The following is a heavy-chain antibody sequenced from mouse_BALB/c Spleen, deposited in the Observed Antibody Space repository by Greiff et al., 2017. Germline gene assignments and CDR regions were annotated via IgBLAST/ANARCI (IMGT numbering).Heavy chain of an antibody. Sequence: EVMLVESGGGLVQPGGSLKLSCAASGFTFSSFGMHWVRQAPEKGLEWVAYISSGSSTIYYADTVKGRFTISRDNPKNTLFLQMTSLRSEDTAMYYCARGGNYDAMDYWGQGTSVTVSS. CDR1: GFTFSSFG. J-gene: IGHJ4*01. CDR3: ARGGNYDAMDY. V-gene: IGHV5-17*02. CDR2: ISSGSSTI. D-gene: IGHD2-1*01.